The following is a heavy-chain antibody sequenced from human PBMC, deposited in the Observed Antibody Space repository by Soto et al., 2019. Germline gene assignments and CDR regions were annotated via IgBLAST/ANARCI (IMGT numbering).Heavy chain of an antibody. J-gene: IGHJ4*02. V-gene: IGHV4-30-4*01. CDR2: IYYSGST. CDR3: ARGRGSYGGVIRLFDY. D-gene: IGHD3-16*02. Sequence: SETLSLTCTVSGGSISSGDYYWSWIRHPPGKGLEWIGYIYYSGSTYYNPSLKSRVTISVDTSKNQFSLKLSSVTAADTAVYYCARGRGSYGGVIRLFDYWGQGTLVTVSS. CDR1: GGSISSGDYY.